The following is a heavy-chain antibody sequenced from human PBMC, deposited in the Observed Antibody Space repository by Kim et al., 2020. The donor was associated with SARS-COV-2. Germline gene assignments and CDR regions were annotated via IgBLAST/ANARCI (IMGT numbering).Heavy chain of an antibody. CDR1: GFTFSSYA. J-gene: IGHJ3*02. Sequence: GGSLRLSCAASGFTFSSYAMHWVRQAPGKGLEWVAVISYDGSNKYYADSVKGRFTISRDNSKNTLYLQMNSLRAEDTAVYYCARDPKVMWGGKGSDAFDIWGQGTMVTVSS. CDR3: ARDPKVMWGGKGSDAFDI. V-gene: IGHV3-30-3*01. CDR2: ISYDGSNK. D-gene: IGHD2-15*01.